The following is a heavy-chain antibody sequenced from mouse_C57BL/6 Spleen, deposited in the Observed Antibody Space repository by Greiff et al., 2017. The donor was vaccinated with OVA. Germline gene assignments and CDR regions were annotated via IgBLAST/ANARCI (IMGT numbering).Heavy chain of an antibody. D-gene: IGHD4-1*01. Sequence: VQLKQSGPELVKPGASVKMSCKASGYTFTDYNMHWVKQSHGKSLEWIGYINPNNGGTSYNQKFKGKATLTVNKSSSTAYMELRSLTSEDSAVYYCARENWDRYYAMDYWGQGTSVTVSS. CDR2: INPNNGGT. CDR3: ARENWDRYYAMDY. J-gene: IGHJ4*01. V-gene: IGHV1-22*01. CDR1: GYTFTDYN.